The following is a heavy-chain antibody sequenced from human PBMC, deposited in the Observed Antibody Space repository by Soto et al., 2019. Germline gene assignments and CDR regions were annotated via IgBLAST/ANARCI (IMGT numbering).Heavy chain of an antibody. V-gene: IGHV1-69*06. J-gene: IGHJ6*02. CDR2: IIPIFGTT. D-gene: IGHD1-26*01. CDR3: ARGTGSGSYYYYGLDV. Sequence: SVKVSCNASGGTFSSYAISWALHAPGQGLEWMGGIIPIFGTTNYARRFQGRGTITADKATSTAYMELRSLRSEDAAVYYCARGTGSGSYYYYGLDVWGQGTTVTVSS. CDR1: GGTFSSYA.